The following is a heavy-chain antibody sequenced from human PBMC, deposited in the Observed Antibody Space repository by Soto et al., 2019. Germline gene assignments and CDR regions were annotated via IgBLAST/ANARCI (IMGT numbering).Heavy chain of an antibody. CDR1: GYTFTSYG. Sequence: ASVKVSCKASGYTFTSYGISWVRQAPGQGLEWMGWISAYNGNTNYAQKLQGRVTMTTDTSTSTAYMELRSLRSDDTAVYYCARDINGPFVSTMIPPWGYYYGMDVWGQGTTVTVSS. V-gene: IGHV1-18*01. J-gene: IGHJ6*02. CDR3: ARDINGPFVSTMIPPWGYYYGMDV. CDR2: ISAYNGNT. D-gene: IGHD3-22*01.